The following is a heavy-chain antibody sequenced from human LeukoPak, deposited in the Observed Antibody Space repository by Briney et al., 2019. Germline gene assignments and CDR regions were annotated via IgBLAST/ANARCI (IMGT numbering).Heavy chain of an antibody. J-gene: IGHJ4*02. CDR2: IYYSGST. Sequence: SETLSLTCTVSGGSISSSSYYWGWIRQPPGKGLEWIGSIYYSGSTYYNPPLKSRVTISVDTSKNQFSLKLSSVTAADTAVYYCARTPYGDYVVPFDYWGQGTLVTVSS. V-gene: IGHV4-39*07. CDR1: GGSISSSSYY. D-gene: IGHD4-17*01. CDR3: ARTPYGDYVVPFDY.